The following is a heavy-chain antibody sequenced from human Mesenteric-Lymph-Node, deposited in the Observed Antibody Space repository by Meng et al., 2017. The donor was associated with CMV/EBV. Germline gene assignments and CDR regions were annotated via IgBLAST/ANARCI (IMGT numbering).Heavy chain of an antibody. Sequence: SETLSLTCTVSGGSISSGSHYWGWIRQPPGKGLEWIGSIYYSGSTYYNPSLRSRLTVSVDTSKNQFSLKLSSVTAADTAVYYCARRFLEWFSSFDYWGQGTLVTVSS. V-gene: IGHV4-39*01. CDR3: ARRFLEWFSSFDY. CDR2: IYYSGST. D-gene: IGHD3-3*01. J-gene: IGHJ4*02. CDR1: GGSISSGSHY.